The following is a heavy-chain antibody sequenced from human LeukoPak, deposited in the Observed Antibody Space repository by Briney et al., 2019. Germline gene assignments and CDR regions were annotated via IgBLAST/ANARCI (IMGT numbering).Heavy chain of an antibody. Sequence: GGSLRLSCAASGFTFNNYWMSWVRQAPGKGLEWVSSISSSSSYIYYADSVKGRFTISRDNAKNSLYLQMNSLRAEDTAVYYCARGYCSGGSCYPNDYWGQGTLVTVSS. V-gene: IGHV3-21*01. CDR2: ISSSSSYI. J-gene: IGHJ4*02. CDR3: ARGYCSGGSCYPNDY. D-gene: IGHD2-15*01. CDR1: GFTFNNYW.